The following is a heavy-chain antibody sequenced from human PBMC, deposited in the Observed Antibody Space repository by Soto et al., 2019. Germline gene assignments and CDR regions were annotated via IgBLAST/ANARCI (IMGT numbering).Heavy chain of an antibody. J-gene: IGHJ4*02. CDR2: INPSGGST. D-gene: IGHD3-3*01. Sequence: ASVKVSCKASGYTFTSYYMHWVRQAPGQGLEWMGIINPSGGSTSYAQKFQGRVTMTRDTSTSTVYMELSSLRSEDTAVYYCARDGIFGVVIQYYFDYWGQGTLVRVSS. CDR1: GYTFTSYY. V-gene: IGHV1-46*01. CDR3: ARDGIFGVVIQYYFDY.